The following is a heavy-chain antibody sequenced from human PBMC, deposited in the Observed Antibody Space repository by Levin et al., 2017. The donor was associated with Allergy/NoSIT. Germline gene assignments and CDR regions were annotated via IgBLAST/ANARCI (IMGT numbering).Heavy chain of an antibody. Sequence: LSLPCAASGFTVRSTYMSWVRQAPGKGLEWVSVIYSGGSTYYADSVKGRFTISRDNSKNTLYLQMNSLRAEDTAVYYCARRGPEVTNRAFDIWGQGTMVTVSS. J-gene: IGHJ3*02. CDR2: IYSGGST. CDR3: ARRGPEVTNRAFDI. D-gene: IGHD4-17*01. V-gene: IGHV3-53*01. CDR1: GFTVRSTY.